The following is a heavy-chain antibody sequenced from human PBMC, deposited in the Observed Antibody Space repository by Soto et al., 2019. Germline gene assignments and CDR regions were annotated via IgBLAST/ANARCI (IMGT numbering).Heavy chain of an antibody. V-gene: IGHV1-69*01. D-gene: IGHD3-10*01. CDR2: IIPIFGTA. J-gene: IGHJ4*02. CDR1: GGTFSSYA. CDR3: AREGRAWFGEPTRKGFDY. Sequence: QVQLVQSGAEVKKPGSSVKVSCKASGGTFSSYAISWVRQAPGQGLEWMGGIIPIFGTANYAQKFQGRVTITADEPTRNAYMEPRSLRSEDTAVYYCAREGRAWFGEPTRKGFDYWGQGTLVTVSS.